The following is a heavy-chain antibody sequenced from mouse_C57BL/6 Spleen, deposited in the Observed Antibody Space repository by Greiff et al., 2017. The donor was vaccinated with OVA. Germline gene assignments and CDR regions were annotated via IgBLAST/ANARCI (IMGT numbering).Heavy chain of an antibody. CDR3: ARPGYYGSRSWWYYDV. V-gene: IGHV1-18*01. CDR1: GYTFTDYN. CDR2: INPNNGGT. D-gene: IGHD1-1*01. J-gene: IGHJ1*03. Sequence: EVQLQQSGPELVKPGASVKIPCKASGYTFTDYNMDWVKQSHGKSLEWIGDINPNNGGTIYNQKFKGKATLTVDKSSSTAYMELRSLTSEDTAVYDGARPGYYGSRSWWYYDVWGTRTTVTVSS.